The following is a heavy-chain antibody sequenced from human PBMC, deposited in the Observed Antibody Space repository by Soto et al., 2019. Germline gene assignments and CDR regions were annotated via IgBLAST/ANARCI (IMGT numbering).Heavy chain of an antibody. J-gene: IGHJ4*02. CDR1: GFSLTTSGVG. CDR2: IYWDDDK. CDR3: AHRVLRTVFGLVTTTAIYFDF. Sequence: QITLNESGPTVVRPTETLTLTCRFSGFSLTTSGVGVGWIRQSPGKAPERLALIYWDDDKRYSASLKSRLTITKDTSKNPLVLTVSDLDPTDTATYYCAHRVLRTVFGLVTTTAIYFDFWGQGTPVAVSS. V-gene: IGHV2-5*02. D-gene: IGHD3-3*01.